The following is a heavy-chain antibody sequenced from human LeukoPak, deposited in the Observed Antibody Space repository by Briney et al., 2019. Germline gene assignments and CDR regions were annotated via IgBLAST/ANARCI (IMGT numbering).Heavy chain of an antibody. J-gene: IGHJ4*02. CDR2: INHSGST. V-gene: IGHV4-34*01. CDR3: ARGAERRDSSFDY. Sequence: SSETLSLTCAVYGGSFSGYYWSWIRQPPGKGLEWIGEINHSGSTNYNPSLKNRVTISVDTSKNQFSLKLSSVTAADTAVYYCARGAERRDSSFDYWGQGTLVTVSS. D-gene: IGHD2-21*01. CDR1: GGSFSGYY.